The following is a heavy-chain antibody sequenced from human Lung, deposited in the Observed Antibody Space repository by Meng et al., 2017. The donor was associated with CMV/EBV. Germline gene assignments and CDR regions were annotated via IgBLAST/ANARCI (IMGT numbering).Heavy chain of an antibody. Sequence: ASVKVSCKASGYTFTGHFMHWVRQARGQGLEWMGWIKPNTGVTNYARNFQGRVTMTRDTSISTVYMEVGGLRSDDAAMYYCARDDNWGMDYWGQGTLVTVSS. CDR1: GYTFTGHF. J-gene: IGHJ4*02. CDR3: ARDDNWGMDY. D-gene: IGHD7-27*01. V-gene: IGHV1-2*02. CDR2: IKPNTGVT.